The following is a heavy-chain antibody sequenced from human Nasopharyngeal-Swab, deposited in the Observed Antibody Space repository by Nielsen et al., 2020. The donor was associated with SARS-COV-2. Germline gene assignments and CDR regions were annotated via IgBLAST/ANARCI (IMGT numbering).Heavy chain of an antibody. CDR2: ISGSGGST. V-gene: IGHV3-23*01. D-gene: IGHD6-19*01. Sequence: GESLKISCAASGFTFSSYAMSWVRQAPGKGLEWVSAISGSGGSTYYADSVKGRFTISRDNSKNTLYLQMNSLRAEDTAVYYCARIGGIAVAADGFDYWGQGTLVTVSS. CDR3: ARIGGIAVAADGFDY. J-gene: IGHJ4*02. CDR1: GFTFSSYA.